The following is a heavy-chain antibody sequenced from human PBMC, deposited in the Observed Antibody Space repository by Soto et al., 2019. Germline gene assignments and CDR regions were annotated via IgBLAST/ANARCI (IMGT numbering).Heavy chain of an antibody. Sequence: ASVKFSCKASGYTFTGYYMHWVRQAPGQGLEWMGWINPYTGGTKYAQKFQGWVTMTRDTSINTAYMELSRLKSDDTAVYYCARDHQGITSFGRSSYGMDVWGLGTTVTVSS. CDR2: INPYTGGT. V-gene: IGHV1-2*04. CDR1: GYTFTGYY. J-gene: IGHJ6*02. CDR3: ARDHQGITSFGRSSYGMDV. D-gene: IGHD3-3*01.